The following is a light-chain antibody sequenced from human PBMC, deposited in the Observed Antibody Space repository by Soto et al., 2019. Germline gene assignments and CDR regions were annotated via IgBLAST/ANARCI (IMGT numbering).Light chain of an antibody. V-gene: IGLV1-47*02. CDR3: ASWDDRLGAVI. Sequence: QSLITHPPSSSGTPGQRVFISCSGSSSNIGGTNYAYWYQQLPGAAPKLLMHSNNLRPSGVPERISGSKSGTSASLAISGLRSEDEAVYYCASWDDRLGAVIFGGGTKVTVL. J-gene: IGLJ2*01. CDR2: SNN. CDR1: SSNIGGTNY.